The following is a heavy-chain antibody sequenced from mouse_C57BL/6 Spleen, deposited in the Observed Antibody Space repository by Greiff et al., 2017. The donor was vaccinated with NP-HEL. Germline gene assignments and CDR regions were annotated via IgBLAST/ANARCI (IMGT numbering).Heavy chain of an antibody. D-gene: IGHD2-3*01. CDR3: ARKGGYYGFAY. Sequence: VQLQQPGAELVKPGASVKLSCKASGYTFTSYWMHWVKQRPGQGLEWIGMINPNSGSTNYNEKFKSKATLTVDKSSSTAYMQLSSLTSEDSAVYYCARKGGYYGFAYWGQGTLVTVSA. CDR2: INPNSGST. V-gene: IGHV1-64*01. CDR1: GYTFTSYW. J-gene: IGHJ3*01.